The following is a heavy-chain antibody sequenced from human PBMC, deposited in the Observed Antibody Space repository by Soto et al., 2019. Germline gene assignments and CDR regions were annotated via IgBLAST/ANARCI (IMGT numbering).Heavy chain of an antibody. Sequence: GGSLRLSCAASGFTVSSNYMSWVRQAPGKGLEWVSVIYSGGSTYYADSVKGRFTISRDNSKNTLYLQMNSLRAEDTAVYYCARDLGAAAGTSYWGQGTLVTVSS. D-gene: IGHD6-13*01. J-gene: IGHJ4*02. CDR1: GFTVSSNY. CDR3: ARDLGAAAGTSY. V-gene: IGHV3-66*01. CDR2: IYSGGST.